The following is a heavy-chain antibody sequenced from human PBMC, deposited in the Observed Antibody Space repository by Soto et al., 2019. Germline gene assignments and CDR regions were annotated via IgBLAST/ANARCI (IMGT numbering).Heavy chain of an antibody. Sequence: SETLSLTCTVSGGSISSYYWSWIRQPPGKGLEWIGYIYYSGSTNYNPSLKSRVTISEDTSKNQFSLKLSSVTAADTAVYYCARRTLTGDSDYWGQGTLVTVSS. J-gene: IGHJ4*02. CDR3: ARRTLTGDSDY. V-gene: IGHV4-59*08. CDR1: GGSISSYY. D-gene: IGHD7-27*01. CDR2: IYYSGST.